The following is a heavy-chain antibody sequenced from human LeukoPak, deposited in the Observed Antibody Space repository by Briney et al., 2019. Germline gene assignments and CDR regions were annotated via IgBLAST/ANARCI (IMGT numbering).Heavy chain of an antibody. V-gene: IGHV3-43*01. CDR3: AKVGGSGWLPLDY. D-gene: IGHD6-19*01. Sequence: PGGSLRLSCAASGFTFDDYTMHWVRQAPGKGLEWVSLISWDGGSTYYADSVKGRFTISRDNSKNSLYLQMNSLRTEDTALYYCAKVGGSGWLPLDYWGQGTLVTVSS. CDR2: ISWDGGST. CDR1: GFTFDDYT. J-gene: IGHJ4*02.